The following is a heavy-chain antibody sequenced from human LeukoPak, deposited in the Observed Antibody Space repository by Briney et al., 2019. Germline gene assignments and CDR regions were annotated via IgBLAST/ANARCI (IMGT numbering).Heavy chain of an antibody. D-gene: IGHD4-17*01. Sequence: GGSLRLSCAASGFTFSGYWMHWVRQAPGKGLVWVSRINTDGSDTSYADSVKGRFTISRDNAKNTLYLQMNSLRAEDTAVYYCAKDHGDYVSRDYWGQGTLVTVSS. J-gene: IGHJ4*02. CDR2: INTDGSDT. V-gene: IGHV3-74*01. CDR1: GFTFSGYW. CDR3: AKDHGDYVSRDY.